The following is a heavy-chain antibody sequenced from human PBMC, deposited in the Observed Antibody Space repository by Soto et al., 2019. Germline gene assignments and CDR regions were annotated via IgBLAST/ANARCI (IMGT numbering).Heavy chain of an antibody. D-gene: IGHD6-19*01. CDR1: GYSFTSYW. V-gene: IGHV5-10-1*01. CDR3: ARQGQWLVQESWFDP. J-gene: IGHJ5*02. CDR2: IDPSGSYT. Sequence: GESLKISCKGSGYSFTSYWISWVRQMPGKGLEWMGRIDPSGSYTNYSPSFQGHVTISADKSISTAYLQWSSLKASDTAMYYCARQGQWLVQESWFDPWGQGTLVTVSS.